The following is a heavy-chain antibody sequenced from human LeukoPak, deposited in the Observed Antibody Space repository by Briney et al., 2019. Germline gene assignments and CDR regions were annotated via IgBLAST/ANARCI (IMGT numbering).Heavy chain of an antibody. Sequence: GASVKVSCKASGYTFTNYGISWVRQAPGQGLEWMGWMNPNSGNTGYAQKFQGRVTITRNTSISTAYMELSSLRSEDTAVYYCARGARGAVYYYYYMDVWGKGTTVTVSS. CDR2: MNPNSGNT. J-gene: IGHJ6*03. CDR1: GYTFTNYG. V-gene: IGHV1-8*03. D-gene: IGHD6-19*01. CDR3: ARGARGAVYYYYYMDV.